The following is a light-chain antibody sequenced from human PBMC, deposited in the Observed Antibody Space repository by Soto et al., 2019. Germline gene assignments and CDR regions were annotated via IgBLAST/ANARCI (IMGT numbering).Light chain of an antibody. Sequence: EIVMTQSPATLSVSPGERATLSCRASRNINRKLAWYQQKPGQAPRLLISGASTRTTGIPARFSVSGSGTEFTLTISCLQSEDFAVYYCQQYYDYPPLIFGGGTKVEIK. V-gene: IGKV3-15*01. CDR2: GAS. J-gene: IGKJ4*01. CDR3: QQYYDYPPLI. CDR1: RNINRK.